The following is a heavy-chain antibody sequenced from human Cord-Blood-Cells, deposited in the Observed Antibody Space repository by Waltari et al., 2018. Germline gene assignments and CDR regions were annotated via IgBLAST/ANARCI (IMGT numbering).Heavy chain of an antibody. CDR2: IIPIFGTA. V-gene: IGHV1-69*01. D-gene: IGHD1-26*01. CDR1: GGTFSSYA. CDR3: ARDQPGSFPMAAFDI. J-gene: IGHJ3*02. Sequence: QVQLVQSGAEVKKPGSSVKVSCKASGGTFSSYAISRVRPARGQGLEWGGGIIPIFGTANDAQKFQGRVTITADESTSTAYMELSSLRSEDTAVYYCARDQPGSFPMAAFDIWGQGTMVTVSS.